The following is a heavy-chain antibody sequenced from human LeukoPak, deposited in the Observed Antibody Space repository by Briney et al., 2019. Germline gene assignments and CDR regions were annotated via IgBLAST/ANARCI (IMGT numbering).Heavy chain of an antibody. CDR1: GFTLSSYA. Sequence: GGSLRLSCAASGFTLSSYAMSWVRQAPGKGLDWVSAISGSGGTTYYADSVKGRFTISRDNSKNTLYLQMNSLGAEDTAVFYCTNGRLAARNWFDPWGQGTLVIVSS. V-gene: IGHV3-23*01. CDR2: ISGSGGTT. CDR3: TNGRLAARNWFDP. D-gene: IGHD6-6*01. J-gene: IGHJ5*02.